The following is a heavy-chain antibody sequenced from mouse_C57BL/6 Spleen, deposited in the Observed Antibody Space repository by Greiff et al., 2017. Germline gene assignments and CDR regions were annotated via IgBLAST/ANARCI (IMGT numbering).Heavy chain of an antibody. J-gene: IGHJ2*01. CDR3: ARATTVVGRDYFDY. V-gene: IGHV5-16*01. D-gene: IGHD1-1*01. Sequence: EVKLVESEGGLVQPGSSMKLSCTASGFTFSDYYMAWVRQVPEKGLEWVANINYDCSSTYYLDSLKSRFIISRDNAKNILYLQMSSLKSEDTATYYCARATTVVGRDYFDYWGQGTTLTVSS. CDR1: GFTFSDYY. CDR2: INYDCSST.